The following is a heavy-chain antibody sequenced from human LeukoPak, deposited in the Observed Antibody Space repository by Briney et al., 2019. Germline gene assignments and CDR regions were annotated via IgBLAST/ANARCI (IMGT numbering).Heavy chain of an antibody. V-gene: IGHV3-53*01. CDR1: GITFSNYA. D-gene: IGHD3-10*01. CDR2: IYSGGST. CDR3: ARLMVRGVIRWFDP. Sequence: GGSLRLSCAASGITFSNYAMSWVRQAPGKGLEWVSVIYSGGSTYYADSVKGRFTISRDNSKNTLYLQMNSLRAEDTAVYYCARLMVRGVIRWFDPWGQGTLVTVSS. J-gene: IGHJ5*02.